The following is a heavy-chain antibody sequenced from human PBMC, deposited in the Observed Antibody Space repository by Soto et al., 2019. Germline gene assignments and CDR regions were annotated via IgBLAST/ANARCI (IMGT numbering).Heavy chain of an antibody. CDR1: GYTYTSYG. V-gene: IGHV1-18*01. Sequence: QVQLVQSGAEVKEPGASVKVSCKASGYTYTSYGIGRVRQAPGQGLEWMGWISAYYGNRKYAQKFQGRVTMTTDTSTSTAYMEVRSLKSDDTAVYYCARDAAAGLNDYWGQGTLVTVSS. J-gene: IGHJ4*02. CDR2: ISAYYGNR. D-gene: IGHD6-13*01. CDR3: ARDAAAGLNDY.